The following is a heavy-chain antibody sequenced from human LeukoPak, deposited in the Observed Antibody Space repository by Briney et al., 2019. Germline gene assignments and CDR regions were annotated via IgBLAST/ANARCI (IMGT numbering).Heavy chain of an antibody. Sequence: GGSLRLSCAASGFTFSNYAMSWVRQAPGEGLEWVSAILGSGGSTYYADSVKGRFTVSRDNSNSTLYLQMNSLRAEDTALYYCAKWGDYDVLTGYYVPDYWGQGTLVTASS. V-gene: IGHV3-23*01. J-gene: IGHJ4*02. CDR2: ILGSGGST. D-gene: IGHD3-9*01. CDR3: AKWGDYDVLTGYYVPDY. CDR1: GFTFSNYA.